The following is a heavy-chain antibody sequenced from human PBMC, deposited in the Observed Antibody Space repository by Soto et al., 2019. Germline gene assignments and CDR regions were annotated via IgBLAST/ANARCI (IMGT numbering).Heavy chain of an antibody. V-gene: IGHV4-4*02. CDR2: IYHSGST. D-gene: IGHD3-3*01. J-gene: IGHJ6*02. Sequence: QVQLQESGPGLVKPSGTLSLTCAVSGGSISSSNWWSWVRQPPGKGLEWIGEIYHSGSTNYNPSLNSPLTISVDKSKTQSSLKLSSVTAADTAVYYCARVQLGYDFWSGKGGMDVWGQGTTVTVSS. CDR3: ARVQLGYDFWSGKGGMDV. CDR1: GGSISSSNW.